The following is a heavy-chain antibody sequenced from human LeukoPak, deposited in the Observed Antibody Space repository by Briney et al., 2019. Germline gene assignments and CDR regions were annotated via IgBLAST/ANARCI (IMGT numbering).Heavy chain of an antibody. D-gene: IGHD1-26*01. J-gene: IGHJ6*03. CDR2: ISYDGSNK. Sequence: PSGGSLRLSCAASGFTFSSYGMHWVRQAPGKGLEWVAVISYDGSNKYYADSVKGRFTISRDNSKNTLYLQMNSLRSEDTAVYYCARGSGSYYSLYYYYYYMDVWGKGTTVTISS. CDR1: GFTFSSYG. CDR3: ARGSGSYYSLYYYYYYMDV. V-gene: IGHV3-30*03.